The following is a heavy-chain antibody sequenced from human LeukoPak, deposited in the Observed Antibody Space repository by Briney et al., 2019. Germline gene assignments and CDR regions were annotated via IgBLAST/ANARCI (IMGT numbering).Heavy chain of an antibody. Sequence: LRLSCAASGFTFDDYAMHWVRQAPGKGLEWVSGISWNSGSIGYADSVEGRFTISRDNAKNSLYLQMNSLRAEDTALYYCAKDTTKYDSSGYPDYWGQGTLVTVSS. CDR3: AKDTTKYDSSGYPDY. V-gene: IGHV3-9*01. CDR1: GFTFDDYA. CDR2: ISWNSGSI. D-gene: IGHD3-22*01. J-gene: IGHJ4*02.